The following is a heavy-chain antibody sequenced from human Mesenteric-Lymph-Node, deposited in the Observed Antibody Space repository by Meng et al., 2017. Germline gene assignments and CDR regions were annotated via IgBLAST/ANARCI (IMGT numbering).Heavy chain of an antibody. D-gene: IGHD4-23*01. V-gene: IGHV1-46*01. CDR3: AREFYGGNAGSHYYGMDV. J-gene: IGHJ6*02. Sequence: ASVKVSCKASGYTFTSYYMHWVRQAPGQGLEWMGIINPSGGSTSYAQKFQGRVTMTRDTSTSTVYMELSSLRSEDTAVYYCAREFYGGNAGSHYYGMDVWGQGTTVTVSS. CDR1: GYTFTSYY. CDR2: INPSGGST.